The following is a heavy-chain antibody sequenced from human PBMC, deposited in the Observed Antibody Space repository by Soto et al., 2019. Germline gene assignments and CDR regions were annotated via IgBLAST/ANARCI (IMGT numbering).Heavy chain of an antibody. Sequence: QVQLQESGPGLVKPSETLSLTCTVSGGSISSYYWSWIRQPPGKGLEWIGYIYYSGSTNYNPPLKSRVTISVDTSKNPFSLKLSSVTAADTAVYYCARHGSLVVVTAIPDYFDYWGQGTLVTVSS. J-gene: IGHJ4*02. CDR2: IYYSGST. V-gene: IGHV4-59*08. CDR1: GGSISSYY. CDR3: ARHGSLVVVTAIPDYFDY. D-gene: IGHD2-21*02.